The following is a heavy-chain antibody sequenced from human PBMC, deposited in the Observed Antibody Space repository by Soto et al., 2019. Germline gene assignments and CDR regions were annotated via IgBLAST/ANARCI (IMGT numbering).Heavy chain of an antibody. J-gene: IGHJ4*02. CDR2: ISAYNGNT. V-gene: IGHV1-18*01. Sequence: QVQLVQSGAEVKKPGASVELSCKASGYTFTSYDISWVRQAPGQGLERMGWISAYNGNTNYAQKLQGRVTMTTDTSTSTVYMELRSLRSDDTAVYYCARDPSVTTTWAFDYWGRGALVTVSS. CDR3: ARDPSVTTTWAFDY. CDR1: GYTFTSYD. D-gene: IGHD4-17*01.